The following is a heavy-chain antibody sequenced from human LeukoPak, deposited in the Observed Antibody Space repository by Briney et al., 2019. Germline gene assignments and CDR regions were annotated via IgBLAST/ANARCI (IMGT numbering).Heavy chain of an antibody. CDR2: ISGTGGST. D-gene: IGHD5-24*01. CDR3: VKGRGDGYSYPLLFDY. Sequence: PGGSLRLSCEVSGFTYSSYAVRWVRQTPGKGLEWVSSISGTGGSTYYADSVKGRFTISRDNSMNTLFLQMNSLRAEDTAVYYCVKGRGDGYSYPLLFDYWGQGTLVTVSS. V-gene: IGHV3-23*01. CDR1: GFTYSSYA. J-gene: IGHJ4*02.